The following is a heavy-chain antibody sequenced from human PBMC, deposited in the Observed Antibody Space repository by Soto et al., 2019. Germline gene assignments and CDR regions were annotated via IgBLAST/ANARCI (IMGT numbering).Heavy chain of an antibody. V-gene: IGHV4-31*03. J-gene: IGHJ5*02. D-gene: IGHD3-10*01. CDR1: GGSISSGGYY. CDR2: IYYSGST. CDR3: ARGAKRITMVRGVILDWFDP. Sequence: PSETLSLTCTVSGGSISSGGYYWSWIRQHPGKGLEWIGYIYYSGSTYYNPSLKSRVTISVDTSKNQFSLKLSSVTAADTAVYYCARGAKRITMVRGVILDWFDPWGQGTLVTVSS.